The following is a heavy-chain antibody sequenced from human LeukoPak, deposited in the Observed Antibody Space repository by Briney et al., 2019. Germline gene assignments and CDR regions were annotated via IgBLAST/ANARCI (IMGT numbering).Heavy chain of an antibody. V-gene: IGHV1-2*02. CDR2: INPNSGGT. J-gene: IGHJ3*02. D-gene: IGHD3-22*01. CDR3: ASYYDSSGYPHDAFDI. Sequence: GASVKVSCKASGYTFTGPYIHWVRQAPGQGLEWMGWINPNSGGTNYEQNFQGRVTMTTDTSTSTAYMELRSLRSDDTAVYYCASYYDSSGYPHDAFDIWGQGTMVTVSS. CDR1: GYTFTGPY.